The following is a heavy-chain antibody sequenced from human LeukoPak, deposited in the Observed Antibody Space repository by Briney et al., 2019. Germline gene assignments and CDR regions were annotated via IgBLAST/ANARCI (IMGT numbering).Heavy chain of an antibody. CDR1: GFTFHEYV. Sequence: GGSLRLSCAASGFTFHEYVMSWVRQAPGKGLECVSGINWIGGSTGYADSVKGRFTISRDNAKHSLYLQMNSLRAEDTALYYCARDGRFLEWLPAGYWGQGTLVTVSS. D-gene: IGHD3-3*01. V-gene: IGHV3-20*04. CDR3: ARDGRFLEWLPAGY. CDR2: INWIGGST. J-gene: IGHJ4*02.